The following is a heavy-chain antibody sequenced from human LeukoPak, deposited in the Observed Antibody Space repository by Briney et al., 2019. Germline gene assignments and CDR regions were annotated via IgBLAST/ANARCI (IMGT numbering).Heavy chain of an antibody. CDR1: GGSFSGYY. V-gene: IGHV4-34*01. D-gene: IGHD3-10*01. J-gene: IGHJ6*04. CDR3: ASNAKYYYGSGSRYYYYGMDV. Sequence: PSETLSLTCAVYGGSFSGYYWSWIRQPPGKGLEWIGEINHSGSTNYNPSLKSRVTISVDTSKNQFSLKLSSVTAADTAVYYCASNAKYYYGSGSRYYYYGMDVWAKGPRSPSPQ. CDR2: INHSGST.